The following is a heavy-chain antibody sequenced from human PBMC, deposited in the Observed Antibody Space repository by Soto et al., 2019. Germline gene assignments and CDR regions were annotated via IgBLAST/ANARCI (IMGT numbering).Heavy chain of an antibody. CDR3: TSNAAAKVGTLSY. J-gene: IGHJ4*02. CDR2: IDGGKT. Sequence: VGSLRLSCAASGFTFNNARRRWVRQAPGKGLDWVGRIDGGKTDFAAPVEGRFTFSRDDSRNTLFLQMNSLKTEDTGVYYCTSNAAAKVGTLSYWGQGTLVTVCS. D-gene: IGHD1-26*01. V-gene: IGHV3-15*01. CDR1: GFTFNNAR.